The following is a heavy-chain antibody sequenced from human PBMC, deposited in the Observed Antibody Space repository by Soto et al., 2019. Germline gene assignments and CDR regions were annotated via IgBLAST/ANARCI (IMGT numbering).Heavy chain of an antibody. CDR3: ARAANCSGGSCYSLLYYCYGMDV. J-gene: IGHJ6*02. Sequence: QVQLVQSGAEVKKPGSSVKVSCKASGGTFSSYAISWVRQAPGQGLEWMGGIIPIFGTANYAQKFQGRVTITADESTSTDYMELSSMRSEDTAVYYCARAANCSGGSCYSLLYYCYGMDVWGQGTTVTVSS. V-gene: IGHV1-69*01. D-gene: IGHD2-15*01. CDR2: IIPIFGTA. CDR1: GGTFSSYA.